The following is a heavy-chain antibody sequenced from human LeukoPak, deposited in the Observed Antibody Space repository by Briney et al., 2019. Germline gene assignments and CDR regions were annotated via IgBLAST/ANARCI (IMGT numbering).Heavy chain of an antibody. J-gene: IGHJ6*03. CDR3: ARSNHYYYYMDV. CDR1: GFTFSSYE. D-gene: IGHD1-14*01. Sequence: GGSLRLSCAASGFTFSSYEMNWVRQAPGKGLEWVSYISSSGSTIYYADSVKGRFTISRDNARNSLYLQMNSLRAEDTAVYYCARSNHYYYYMDVWGKGTTVTISS. CDR2: ISSSGSTI. V-gene: IGHV3-48*03.